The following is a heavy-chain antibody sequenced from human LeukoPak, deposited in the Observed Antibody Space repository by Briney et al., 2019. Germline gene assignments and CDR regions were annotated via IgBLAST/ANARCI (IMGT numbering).Heavy chain of an antibody. CDR2: IHYSGST. J-gene: IGHJ4*02. CDR1: GGSISSYY. V-gene: IGHV4-59*08. Sequence: SETLSLTCTVSGGSISSYYWSWIRQPPGKGLEWIGYIHYSGSTNYNPSLKSRVTISLDTSKNQFSLKLSSVTAADTAVHYCARIVTGVYGDYVFDYWGQGTLVTVSS. CDR3: ARIVTGVYGDYVFDY. D-gene: IGHD4-17*01.